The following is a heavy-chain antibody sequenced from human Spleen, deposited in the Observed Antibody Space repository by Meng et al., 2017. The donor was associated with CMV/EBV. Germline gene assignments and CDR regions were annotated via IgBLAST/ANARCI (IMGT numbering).Heavy chain of an antibody. CDR1: GNSFRAHS. D-gene: IGHD6-19*01. J-gene: IGHJ4*02. CDR2: LNPNTGTA. CDR3: VRDAIHRDVAGFRLD. V-gene: IGHV1-2*06. Sequence: YGNSFRAHSRHWRRQGAGQGLEWMGRLNPNTGTATYEQNYQGRVTMTRDTSISTAYRELRGLRSDDTAIYYCVRDAIHRDVAGFRLDWGQGTLVTVSS.